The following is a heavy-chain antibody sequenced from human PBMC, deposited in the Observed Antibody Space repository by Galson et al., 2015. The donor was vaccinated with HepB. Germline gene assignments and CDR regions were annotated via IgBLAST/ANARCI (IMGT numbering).Heavy chain of an antibody. J-gene: IGHJ4*02. CDR3: ARDRGPADY. CDR2: ISSAGTI. D-gene: IGHD2-2*01. CDR1: GFTFSSYS. Sequence: SLRLSCAASGFTFSSYSMNWVRQAPGKGLEWVSYISSAGTIYYADSVKGRFTISRDNAKNSLYLQMNSLRAEDTAVYYCARDRGPADYWGQGTLVTVSS. V-gene: IGHV3-48*01.